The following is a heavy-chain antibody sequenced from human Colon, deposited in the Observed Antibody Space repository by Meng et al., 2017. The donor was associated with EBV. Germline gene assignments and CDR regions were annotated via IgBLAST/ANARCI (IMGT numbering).Heavy chain of an antibody. D-gene: IGHD2-2*01. CDR2: IYHGGSP. J-gene: IGHJ4*02. CDR3: ARVMRYQLLRFFDY. V-gene: IGHV4-4*02. Sequence: QVRSQESGPELVKPSGPLSLNCAFSGDSVRSVTWWTWVRQPPGKGLEWIGEIYHGGSPNYNPSLESRVTISVDKSKNQFSLDLTSVTAADTAVYFCARVMRYQLLRFFDYWGQGILVTVSS. CDR1: GDSVRSVTW.